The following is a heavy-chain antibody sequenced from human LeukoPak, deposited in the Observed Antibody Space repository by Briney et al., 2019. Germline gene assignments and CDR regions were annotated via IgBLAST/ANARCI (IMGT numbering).Heavy chain of an antibody. CDR1: GFTFSSYA. Sequence: PGGSLRLSCAASGFTFSSYAMHWVRQAPGKGLEWVAVISYDGSNKYYADSVKGRFTISRDNSKNTLYLQMNSLRAEDTAVYYCAREIRGWYYFDYWGQGTLVTVSS. D-gene: IGHD6-19*01. J-gene: IGHJ4*02. V-gene: IGHV3-30-3*01. CDR3: AREIRGWYYFDY. CDR2: ISYDGSNK.